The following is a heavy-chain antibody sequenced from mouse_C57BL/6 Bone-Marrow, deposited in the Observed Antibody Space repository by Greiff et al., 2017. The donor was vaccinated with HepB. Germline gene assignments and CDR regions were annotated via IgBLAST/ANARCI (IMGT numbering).Heavy chain of an antibody. CDR2: IYPSDSET. Sequence: QVQLKQPGAELVRPGSSVKLSCKASGYTFTSYWTDWVKQRPGQGLEWIGNIYPSDSETHYNQKFKDKATLTVDKSSSTAYMQLSSLTSEDSAVYYCARSDYYGSKVDYWGQGTTRTVSS. D-gene: IGHD1-1*01. J-gene: IGHJ2*01. CDR1: GYTFTSYW. CDR3: ARSDYYGSKVDY. V-gene: IGHV1-61*01.